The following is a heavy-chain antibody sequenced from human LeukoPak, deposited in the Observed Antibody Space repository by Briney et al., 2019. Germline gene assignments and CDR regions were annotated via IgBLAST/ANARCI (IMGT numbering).Heavy chain of an antibody. D-gene: IGHD4-17*01. V-gene: IGHV3-30*02. CDR2: IRYDGTNK. CDR1: GFTFSTYG. J-gene: IGHJ6*03. Sequence: GGSLRLSCAASGFTFSTYGIHWVRQAPGKGLEWVAFIRYDGTNKWYADSVKGRFTISRDNSKNMLYLQMNSLRAQDTAAYHCAKDRDYGDYPSAYYYYMDVWGKGTTVTVSS. CDR3: AKDRDYGDYPSAYYYYMDV.